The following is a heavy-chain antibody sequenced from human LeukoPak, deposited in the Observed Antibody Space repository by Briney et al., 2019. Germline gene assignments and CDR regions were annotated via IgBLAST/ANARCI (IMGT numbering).Heavy chain of an antibody. V-gene: IGHV4-59*08. D-gene: IGHD5-18*01. CDR3: AGHSGDTYGSDY. Sequence: PSETLSLTCTVPGDSISSYYWSWIRQPPGKGLESIGYIYSTESTSYDPALKSRVNLSVETSKSQISLKLSSVTAADTAVYYCAGHSGDTYGSDYWGQGALVIVSS. J-gene: IGHJ4*02. CDR2: IYSTEST. CDR1: GDSISSYY.